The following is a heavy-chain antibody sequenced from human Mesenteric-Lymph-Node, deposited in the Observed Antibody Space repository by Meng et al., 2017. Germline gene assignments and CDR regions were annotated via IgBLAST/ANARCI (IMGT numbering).Heavy chain of an antibody. CDR3: TRDLGGVPGSFFDF. CDR2: ISAYNGNR. D-gene: IGHD6-19*01. J-gene: IGHJ4*02. Sequence: QVQLVQAGAEVKKPGASLKASCKASGYTFTDFGISWVRQAPGQGLEWRGWISAYNGNRDYAQKFQGRVTMPTDTSTSTTYLELRNLGSDDTAVFYCTRDLGGVPGSFFDFWGQGTLVTVSS. CDR1: GYTFTDFG. V-gene: IGHV1-18*01.